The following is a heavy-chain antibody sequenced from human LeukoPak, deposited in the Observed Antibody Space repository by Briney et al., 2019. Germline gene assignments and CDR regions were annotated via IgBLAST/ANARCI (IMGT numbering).Heavy chain of an antibody. CDR1: GYTFTSYD. Sequence: ASVKVSCKASGYTFTSYDINWVRQATGQGLEWMGWMNPNSGNTGYAQKFQGRVTITRNTSISTAYMELSSLRSEDTAFYYCAKYEAFPTAALAYWGQGTLVTVSS. CDR3: AKYEAFPTAALAY. CDR2: MNPNSGNT. J-gene: IGHJ4*02. D-gene: IGHD6-13*01. V-gene: IGHV1-8*03.